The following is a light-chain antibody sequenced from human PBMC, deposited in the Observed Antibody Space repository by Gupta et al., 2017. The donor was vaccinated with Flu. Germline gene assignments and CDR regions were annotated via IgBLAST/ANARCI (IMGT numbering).Light chain of an antibody. V-gene: IGLV7-46*01. CDR1: IGAVTRGHF. J-gene: IGLJ3*02. CDR2: DTS. CDR3: ILFQNGARPGV. Sequence: QAVVTTQEPSLTVSPGGTVTLTCGFSIGAVTRGHFPYWFQQKPGQAPRTLIYDTSYKHSWTPARFSGSLLGDKAALTLSGAQPEDEAEYYCILFQNGARPGVFGGGTKLTVL.